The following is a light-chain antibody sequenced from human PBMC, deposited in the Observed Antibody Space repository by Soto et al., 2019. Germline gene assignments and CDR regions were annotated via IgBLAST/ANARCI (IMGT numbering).Light chain of an antibody. J-gene: IGLJ1*01. V-gene: IGLV2-23*01. Sequence: QSALTQPASVSGSPGQSITISCTGTSSDVVSHNFVSWYQQHPGKAPKLMIYEGSKRPSGVSNRFSGSKSGNTASLTIAGLQAEDEADYYCCSYAGSSTVFGTGTKLTVL. CDR1: SSDVVSHNF. CDR3: CSYAGSSTV. CDR2: EGS.